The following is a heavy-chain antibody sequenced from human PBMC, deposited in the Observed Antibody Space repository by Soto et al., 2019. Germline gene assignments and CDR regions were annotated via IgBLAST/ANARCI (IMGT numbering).Heavy chain of an antibody. V-gene: IGHV3-13*01. CDR2: IGTAGAT. D-gene: IGHD6-25*01. CDR1: EFTFSNYD. CDR3: ARERKESGASRHYGMDV. Sequence: EVQLVESGGGLAQPGGSLRLSCAASEFTFSNYDFHWVRHVPGKGLVWLSSIGTAGATYYAGSVRGRFTISRENAKNSWDLQRNSLRAGDTAVYYGARERKESGASRHYGMDVWGQGTTVTVSS. J-gene: IGHJ6*02.